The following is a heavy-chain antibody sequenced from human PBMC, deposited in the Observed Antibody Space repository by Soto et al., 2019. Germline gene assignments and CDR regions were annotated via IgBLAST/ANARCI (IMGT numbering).Heavy chain of an antibody. CDR3: AKDRRYCSSTSCYQPYYYGMDV. V-gene: IGHV3-30*18. Sequence: QVQLVESGGGLVKPGGSLRLSCAASGFTFSSYGMHWVRQAPGKGLEWVAVISYDGSNKYYADSVKGRFTISRDNSKNTLYLQMNSLRAEDTAVYYCAKDRRYCSSTSCYQPYYYGMDVWGQGTTVTVSS. D-gene: IGHD2-2*01. J-gene: IGHJ6*02. CDR2: ISYDGSNK. CDR1: GFTFSSYG.